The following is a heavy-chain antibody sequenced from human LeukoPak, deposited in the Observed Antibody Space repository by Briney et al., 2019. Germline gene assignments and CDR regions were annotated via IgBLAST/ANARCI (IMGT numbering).Heavy chain of an antibody. CDR3: ARRDYYDSDGYYYDY. CDR1: GGSFSTTSSY. V-gene: IGHV4-39*01. Sequence: SETLSLTCTVSGGSFSTTSSYWGWIRQPPGKGLEWIGSIYYGGNTYYNPSLKSRVTISVDTSKNQFSLKLSSVTAADTAVYYCARRDYYDSDGYYYDYWGQGTLVTVSS. J-gene: IGHJ4*02. D-gene: IGHD3-22*01. CDR2: IYYGGNT.